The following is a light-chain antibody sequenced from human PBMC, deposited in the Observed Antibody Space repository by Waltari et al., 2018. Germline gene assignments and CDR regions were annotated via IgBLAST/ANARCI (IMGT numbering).Light chain of an antibody. CDR3: QQYYSYPFT. CDR1: QGISSY. CDR2: AAS. J-gene: IGKJ5*01. V-gene: IGKV1-8*01. Sequence: AIRITQSPSSLSASTGDRVTITCRSSQGISSYLACYQQKPGKAPKLLIYAASTLQSGVPSRFSGSGSGTDFTLTFSCLQSEDFATYCCQQYYSYPFTFGQGTRLEIK.